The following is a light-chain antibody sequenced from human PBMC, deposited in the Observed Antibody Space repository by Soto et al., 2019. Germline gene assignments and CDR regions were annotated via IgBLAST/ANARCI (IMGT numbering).Light chain of an antibody. J-gene: IGKJ1*01. V-gene: IGKV3-20*01. CDR1: QSVSSSY. CDR3: QQYGSSPRRT. Sequence: EIVLTQSPGTLSLSPGERATLSCRASQSVSSSYLAWYQQKPGQAPRLLIYGASSRATGIPDRFSGSGAGTDLALTISRLEPEDFAVYYCQQYGSSPRRTFGQGTKVEI. CDR2: GAS.